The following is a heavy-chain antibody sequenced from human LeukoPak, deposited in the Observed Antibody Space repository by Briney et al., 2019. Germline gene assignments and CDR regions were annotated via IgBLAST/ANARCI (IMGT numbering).Heavy chain of an antibody. CDR2: IYSGGNT. CDR1: GFTVSSNS. Sequence: GGSLRLSCTVSGFTVSSNSWSWVRQAPGKGLEWVSFIYSGGNTHYSDSVKGRFTISRDNSKNTLYLQMNSLRAEDTAVYYCAKAPSKGRLGYYYYYMDVWGKGTTVTVSS. J-gene: IGHJ6*03. V-gene: IGHV3-53*01. D-gene: IGHD6-19*01. CDR3: AKAPSKGRLGYYYYYMDV.